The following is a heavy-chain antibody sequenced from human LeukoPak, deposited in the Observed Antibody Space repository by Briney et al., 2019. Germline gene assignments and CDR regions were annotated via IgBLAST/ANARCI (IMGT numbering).Heavy chain of an antibody. CDR1: GGTFISYA. V-gene: IGHV1-69*04. D-gene: IGHD2-2*01. Sequence: PVKVSCKASGGTFISYAISWVRQAPGQGLEWMGRIIPILGIANYAQKFQGRGTITADKSTSTAYMELSSLRSEDTAVYYCARDAGYCSSTSCYEGYYYYGMDVWGQGTTVTVSS. J-gene: IGHJ6*02. CDR2: IIPILGIA. CDR3: ARDAGYCSSTSCYEGYYYYGMDV.